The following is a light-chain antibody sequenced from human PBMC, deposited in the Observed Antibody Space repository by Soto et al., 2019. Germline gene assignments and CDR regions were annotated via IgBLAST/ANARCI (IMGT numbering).Light chain of an antibody. CDR3: IQTLQNPLT. J-gene: IGKJ4*01. CDR1: QSLLHSNGYNY. V-gene: IGKV2-28*01. CDR2: LAS. Sequence: DIVMTQSPLSLPVTPGEPASISCRSSQSLLHSNGYNYLDWYLQKKGQPPQLLIYLASNRDSGVPDRFSGSGSGTDFTLQISRVEAEDFGVYYCIQTLQNPLTFGGGTKVDIK.